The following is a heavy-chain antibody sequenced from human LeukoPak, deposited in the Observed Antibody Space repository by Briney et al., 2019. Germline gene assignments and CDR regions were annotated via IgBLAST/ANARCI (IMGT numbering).Heavy chain of an antibody. D-gene: IGHD6-19*01. CDR1: GFTFSNCW. Sequence: GGSLRLSCAGTGFTFSNCWMNWVRQAPGKGLEWVANIKEDGSRINYVDSVKGRFIISRDNAKNSVYLQMDNLRAEDTAVYYCVGSSGWLFDYWGRGILVAVSS. CDR2: IKEDGSRI. J-gene: IGHJ4*02. CDR3: VGSSGWLFDY. V-gene: IGHV3-7*01.